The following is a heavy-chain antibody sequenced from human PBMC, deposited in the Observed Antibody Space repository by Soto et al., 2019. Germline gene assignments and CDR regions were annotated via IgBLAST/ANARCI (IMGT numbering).Heavy chain of an antibody. CDR2: INTSGST. CDR3: ARVMEQLALDY. Sequence: QVQLQESGPGLVKPSETLSLTCTVSGGSISSYYWSWIRQPAGKGLEWIGRINTSGSTNNNPSLTSRVTMSVGTSTNQFPLKLSSVTAADTAVYYCARVMEQLALDYWGQGTLVTVSS. V-gene: IGHV4-4*07. CDR1: GGSISSYY. D-gene: IGHD6-6*01. J-gene: IGHJ4*02.